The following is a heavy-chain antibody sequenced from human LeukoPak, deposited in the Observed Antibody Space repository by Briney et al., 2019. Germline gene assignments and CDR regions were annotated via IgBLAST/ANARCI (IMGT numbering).Heavy chain of an antibody. D-gene: IGHD3-3*01. CDR3: ARASDPFYDFWSGYSEFDY. V-gene: IGHV3-21*01. CDR2: ISSSSSYI. J-gene: IGHJ4*02. Sequence: PGGSLRLSCAASGFTFSSYSMNWVRQAPGKGLEWVSSISSSSSYIYYADSVKGRFTISRDNAKNSLYLQMNSLRAEDTAVYYCARASDPFYDFWSGYSEFDYWGQGTLVTVSS. CDR1: GFTFSSYS.